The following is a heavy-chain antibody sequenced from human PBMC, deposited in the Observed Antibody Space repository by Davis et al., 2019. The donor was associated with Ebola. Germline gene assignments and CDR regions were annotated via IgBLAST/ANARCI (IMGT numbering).Heavy chain of an antibody. CDR1: GFTFSGSA. J-gene: IGHJ4*02. Sequence: GGSLRLSCAASGFTFSGSAMHWVRQASGKGLEWVGRIRSKANSYATAYAASVKGRFTISRDNAKNSLYLQMNSLRAEDTAVYYCARIRQWLAQSGYFDYWGQGTLVTVSS. V-gene: IGHV3-73*01. D-gene: IGHD6-19*01. CDR2: IRSKANSYAT. CDR3: ARIRQWLAQSGYFDY.